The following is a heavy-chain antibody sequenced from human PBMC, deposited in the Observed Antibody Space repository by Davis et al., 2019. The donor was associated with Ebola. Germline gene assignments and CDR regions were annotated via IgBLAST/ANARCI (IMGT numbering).Heavy chain of an antibody. J-gene: IGHJ6*02. CDR2: ISAYNGNT. V-gene: IGHV1-18*01. CDR3: ARVGYCSGGSCRLRHYYYYGMDV. Sequence: ASVKVSCKASGGTFSSYAISWVRQAPGHGLEWMGWISAYNGNTNYAQKLQGRVTMTTDTSTSTAYMELRSLRSDDTAVYYCARVGYCSGGSCRLRHYYYYGMDVWGQGTTVTVSS. D-gene: IGHD2-15*01. CDR1: GGTFSSYA.